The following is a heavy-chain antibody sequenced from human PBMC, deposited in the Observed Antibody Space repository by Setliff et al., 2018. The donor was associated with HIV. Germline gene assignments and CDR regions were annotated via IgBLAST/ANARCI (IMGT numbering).Heavy chain of an antibody. CDR3: ARQGYIYGYPLNWFDP. Sequence: SETLSLTCTVTGGSISSSSYYWGWIRQPPGKGLEWIGSMYYSGSTYYSPSLKSRVTISVDTSKTQFSLRLSSVTAADTAVYYCARQGYIYGYPLNWFDPWGQGTLVTVSS. V-gene: IGHV4-39*01. D-gene: IGHD5-18*01. J-gene: IGHJ5*02. CDR1: GGSISSSSYY. CDR2: MYYSGST.